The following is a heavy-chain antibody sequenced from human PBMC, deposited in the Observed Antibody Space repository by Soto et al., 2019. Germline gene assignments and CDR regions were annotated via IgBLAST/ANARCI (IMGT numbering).Heavy chain of an antibody. CDR2: INPNTGGT. V-gene: IGHV1-2*02. J-gene: IGHJ6*02. CDR1: GFSLTGYY. Sequence: ASVKVSCKASGFSLTGYYFHWIRTAPGQGLEWLGWINPNTGGTTYAQKFQGRVTLTWDTSINTAYMELSSLRPDDTAMYYCARERYQVLSEGMDVCGQGTSVTAP. CDR3: ARERYQVLSEGMDV. D-gene: IGHD2-2*01.